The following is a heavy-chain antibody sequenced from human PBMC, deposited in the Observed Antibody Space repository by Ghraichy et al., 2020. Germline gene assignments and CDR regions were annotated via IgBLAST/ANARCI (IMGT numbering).Heavy chain of an antibody. V-gene: IGHV1-46*01. D-gene: IGHD2-8*01. J-gene: IGHJ3*02. CDR1: GYTFTSYY. CDR2: INPSGGST. CDR3: ARGIGWSNGVALDAFDI. Sequence: ASVKVSCKASGYTFTSYYMHWVRQAPGQGLEWMGIINPSGGSTSYAQKFQGRVTMTRDTSTSTVYMELSSLRSEDTAVYYCARGIGWSNGVALDAFDIWGQGTMVTVSS.